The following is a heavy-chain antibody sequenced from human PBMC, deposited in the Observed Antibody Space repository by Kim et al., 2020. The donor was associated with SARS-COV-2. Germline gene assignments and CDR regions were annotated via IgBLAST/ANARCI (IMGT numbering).Heavy chain of an antibody. CDR2: IYYSGST. Sequence: SETLSLTCTVSGGSISSSSYYWGWIRQPPGKGLEWIGSIYYSGSTYYNPSLKSRVTISVDTSKNQFSLKLSSVTTADTAVYYCARLPRYSSSWYGFSHDAFDIWGQGTMVTVSS. J-gene: IGHJ3*02. D-gene: IGHD6-13*01. CDR3: ARLPRYSSSWYGFSHDAFDI. CDR1: GGSISSSSYY. V-gene: IGHV4-39*01.